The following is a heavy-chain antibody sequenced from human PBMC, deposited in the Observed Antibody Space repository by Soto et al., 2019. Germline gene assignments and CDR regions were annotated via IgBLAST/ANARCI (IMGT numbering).Heavy chain of an antibody. CDR3: ARVDIVAAHDAFDI. V-gene: IGHV3-11*01. CDR2: ISSSGSTI. Sequence: PGGSLRLSCAASGFTFSDYYMSWIRQAPGKGLEWVSYISSSGSTIYYADSVKGRFTISRDNAKNSLYLQMNSLRAEDTAVYYCARVDIVAAHDAFDIWGQGTMVTVSS. CDR1: GFTFSDYY. D-gene: IGHD5-12*01. J-gene: IGHJ3*02.